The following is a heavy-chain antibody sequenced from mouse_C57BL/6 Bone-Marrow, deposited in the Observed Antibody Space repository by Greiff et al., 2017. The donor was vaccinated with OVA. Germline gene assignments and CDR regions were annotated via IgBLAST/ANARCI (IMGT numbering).Heavy chain of an antibody. CDR2: IWRGGST. CDR1: GFSLTSYG. Sequence: VQLVESGPGLVQPSQSLSITCTVSGFSLTSYGVHWVRQSPGKGLEWLGVIWRGGSTDYNAAFMSRLSITKDNSKSQVFFKMNSLQADDTAIYYCAKDSKVDYYAMDYWGQGTSVTVSS. J-gene: IGHJ4*01. CDR3: AKDSKVDYYAMDY. V-gene: IGHV2-5*01. D-gene: IGHD1-1*01.